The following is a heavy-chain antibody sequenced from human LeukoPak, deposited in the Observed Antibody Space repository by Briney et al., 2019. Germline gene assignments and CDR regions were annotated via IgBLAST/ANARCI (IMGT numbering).Heavy chain of an antibody. CDR3: ARENFVAGISFDAFDI. V-gene: IGHV3-74*01. CDR2: INHDGSST. D-gene: IGHD6-19*01. Sequence: SGGSLRLSCAASGFTFSYYWMHWVRQAPGRGLVWVSRINHDGSSTTYADSVKGRFTISRDNAKNTLYLQMNSLRAEDTAVYYCARENFVAGISFDAFDIWGQGTMVTVSS. J-gene: IGHJ3*02. CDR1: GFTFSYYW.